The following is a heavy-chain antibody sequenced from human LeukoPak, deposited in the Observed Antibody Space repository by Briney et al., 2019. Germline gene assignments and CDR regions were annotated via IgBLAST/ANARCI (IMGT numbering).Heavy chain of an antibody. D-gene: IGHD3-3*01. CDR2: IIPIFGTA. CDR1: GGTFSSYA. CDR3: ARGAGGGNFWSGYYIDGTFDY. V-gene: IGHV1-69*13. J-gene: IGHJ4*02. Sequence: GASVKVSCKASGGTFSSYAISWVRQAPGQGLEWMGGIIPIFGTANYAQKFQGRVTITAGESTSTAYMELSSLRSEDTAVYYCARGAGGGNFWSGYYIDGTFDYWGQGTLVTVSS.